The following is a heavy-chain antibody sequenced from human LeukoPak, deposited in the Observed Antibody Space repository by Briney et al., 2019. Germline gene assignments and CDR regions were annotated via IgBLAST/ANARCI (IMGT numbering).Heavy chain of an antibody. Sequence: SETLSLTCAVYGGSFSGYYWSWIRQPPGKGLEWIGEINHSGSTNYNPSLKSRVTISVDTSKNQFSPKLSSVTAADTAVYYCARIIYYDSSGYYLLFDYWGQGTLVTVSS. V-gene: IGHV4-34*01. J-gene: IGHJ4*02. CDR1: GGSFSGYY. CDR2: INHSGST. D-gene: IGHD3-22*01. CDR3: ARIIYYDSSGYYLLFDY.